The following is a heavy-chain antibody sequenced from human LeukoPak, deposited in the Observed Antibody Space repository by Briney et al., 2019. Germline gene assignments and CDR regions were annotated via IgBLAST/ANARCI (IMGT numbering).Heavy chain of an antibody. J-gene: IGHJ3*02. CDR1: GFTFSSYA. V-gene: IGHV3-30*04. CDR3: AKDLRGSGSYPFGAFDI. CDR2: ISYDGSNK. D-gene: IGHD3-10*01. Sequence: HPGGSLRLSCAASGFTFSSYAMHWVRQAPGKGLEWVAVISYDGSNKYYADSVKGRFTISRDNSKNTLYLQMNSLRAEDTAVYYCAKDLRGSGSYPFGAFDIWGQGTMVTVSS.